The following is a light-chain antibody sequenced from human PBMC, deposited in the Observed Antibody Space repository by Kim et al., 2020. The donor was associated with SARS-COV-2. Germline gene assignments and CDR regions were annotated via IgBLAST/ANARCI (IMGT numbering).Light chain of an antibody. J-gene: IGKJ1*01. CDR3: QQDGSSPPWT. CDR2: GAS. V-gene: IGKV3-20*01. Sequence: EIVLTQSPGTLSLSPGERATLSCRASQNVSSRYLAWYQQKPGQAPRLFIYGASTRATGIPDRFSGSGSGTDFTLTISALEPEDIAVYYCQQDGSSPPWTFGRGNKVDIK. CDR1: QNVSSRY.